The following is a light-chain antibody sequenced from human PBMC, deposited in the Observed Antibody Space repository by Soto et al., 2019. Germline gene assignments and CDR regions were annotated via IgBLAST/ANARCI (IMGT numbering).Light chain of an antibody. V-gene: IGKV1-27*01. Sequence: DIQMTQSPSSLSASVVDRVTITCRASQGISNYLAWFRQKPGKVPNLLIYAASTLQSGVPSRFSGSGSGTDFTLTISSLQPEDVATYFCQTYNSAPRTFGQGTKVDIK. CDR3: QTYNSAPRT. CDR2: AAS. CDR1: QGISNY. J-gene: IGKJ1*01.